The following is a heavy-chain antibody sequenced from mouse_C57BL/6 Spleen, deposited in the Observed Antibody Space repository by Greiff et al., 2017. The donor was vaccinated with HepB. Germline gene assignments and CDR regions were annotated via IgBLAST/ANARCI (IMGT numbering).Heavy chain of an antibody. V-gene: IGHV1-64*01. J-gene: IGHJ1*03. D-gene: IGHD4-1*01. CDR1: GYTFTSYW. Sequence: LQQPGAELVKPGASVKLSCKASGYTFTSYWMHWVKQRPGQGLEWIGMIHPNSGSTNYNEKFKSKATLTVDKSSSTAYMQLSSLTSEDSAVYYCARGELGGWYFDVWGTGTTVTVSS. CDR3: ARGELGGWYFDV. CDR2: IHPNSGST.